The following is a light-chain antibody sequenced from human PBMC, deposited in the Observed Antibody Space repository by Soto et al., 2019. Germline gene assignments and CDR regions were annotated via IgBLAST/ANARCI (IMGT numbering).Light chain of an antibody. Sequence: EIVMTQSPATLSVSPGERATLSCRASQSVSSNLAWYQQKLGQAPRLLIHGASTRATAFPARFSGSGSGTEFTLTISGLQSEDFAVYYCLQYNNWPWTFGQGTKVEIK. CDR1: QSVSSN. CDR3: LQYNNWPWT. J-gene: IGKJ1*01. V-gene: IGKV3-15*01. CDR2: GAS.